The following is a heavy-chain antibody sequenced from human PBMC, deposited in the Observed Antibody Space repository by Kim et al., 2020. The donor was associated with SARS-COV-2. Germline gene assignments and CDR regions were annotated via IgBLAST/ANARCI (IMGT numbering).Heavy chain of an antibody. D-gene: IGHD6-6*01. V-gene: IGHV4-34*01. CDR2: INHSGST. CDR1: GGSFSGYY. Sequence: SETLSLTCAVYGGSFSGYYWSWIRQPPGKGLEWIGEINHSGSTNYNPSLKSRVTISVDTSKNQFSLKLSSVTAADTAVYYCARGSIAARKFDYWGQGTLVTVSS. J-gene: IGHJ4*02. CDR3: ARGSIAARKFDY.